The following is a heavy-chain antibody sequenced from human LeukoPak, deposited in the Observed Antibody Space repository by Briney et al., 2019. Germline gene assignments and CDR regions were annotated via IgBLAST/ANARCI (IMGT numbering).Heavy chain of an antibody. CDR3: ANGNRWFGELFPFSDGMDV. D-gene: IGHD3-10*01. J-gene: IGHJ6*02. CDR2: ISGSGGST. Sequence: PGGSLRLSCAASGFTFSSYAMSWVRQAPGKGLEWVSAISGSGGSTYYAYSVKGRFTISRDNSKNTLYLQMNSLRAEDTAVYYCANGNRWFGELFPFSDGMDVWGQGTTVTVSS. CDR1: GFTFSSYA. V-gene: IGHV3-23*01.